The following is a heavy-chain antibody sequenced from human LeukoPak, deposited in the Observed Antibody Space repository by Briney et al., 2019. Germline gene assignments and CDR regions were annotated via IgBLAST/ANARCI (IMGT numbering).Heavy chain of an antibody. CDR2: ISTSSSYI. Sequence: GGSLRLSCAASGFTFSSYSMNWVRQAPGKGLEWVSFISTSSSYIYYADSVKGRFTISRDNAKNSLYLQMNSLRAEDTAVYYCARGGSGEEDVWGKGTTVTVSS. V-gene: IGHV3-21*01. J-gene: IGHJ6*04. D-gene: IGHD3-10*01. CDR3: ARGGSGEEDV. CDR1: GFTFSSYS.